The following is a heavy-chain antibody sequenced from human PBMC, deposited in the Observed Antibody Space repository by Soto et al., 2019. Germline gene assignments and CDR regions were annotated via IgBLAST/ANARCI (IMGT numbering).Heavy chain of an antibody. CDR2: MNPNSGNT. Sequence: ASVKVSCKASGYTFTSYDINWVRQATGQGLEWMGWMNPNSGNTAYAQKYQGRVTMTRNTSISTAYMELSSLRSEDTAVYYCAREREGSGFDPWGQGTLVTVSS. V-gene: IGHV1-8*01. CDR1: GYTFTSYD. CDR3: AREREGSGFDP. D-gene: IGHD1-26*01. J-gene: IGHJ5*02.